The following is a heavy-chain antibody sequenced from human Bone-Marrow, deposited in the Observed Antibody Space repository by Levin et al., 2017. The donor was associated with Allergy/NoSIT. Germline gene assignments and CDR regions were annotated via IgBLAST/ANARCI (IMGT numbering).Heavy chain of an antibody. CDR2: INTNTGNP. D-gene: IGHD5-24*01. CDR1: GYTLTSFA. V-gene: IGHV7-4-1*02. Sequence: ASVKVSCKASGYTLTSFAIKWVRQAPGQGLEWMGWINTNTGNPTYAQDFTGRFVFSLDTSVNTTYLQISSLKSEDTAIYYCARDSPRATGPDYWGQGTLVTVSS. J-gene: IGHJ4*02. CDR3: ARDSPRATGPDY.